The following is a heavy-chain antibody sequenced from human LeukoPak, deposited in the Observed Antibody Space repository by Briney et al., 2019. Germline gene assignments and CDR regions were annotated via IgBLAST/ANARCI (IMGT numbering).Heavy chain of an antibody. J-gene: IGHJ5*02. CDR2: ISSSGSTI. CDR3: AREYCSSTSCGMFDP. V-gene: IGHV3-11*01. Sequence: GGSLRLSCAASGFTFSDYYMSWIRQAPGKGLEWVSYISSSGSTIYYADSVKGRFTISRDNAKNSLYLQMNSLRAEDTAVYYCAREYCSSTSCGMFDPWGQGTLVTVSS. CDR1: GFTFSDYY. D-gene: IGHD2-2*01.